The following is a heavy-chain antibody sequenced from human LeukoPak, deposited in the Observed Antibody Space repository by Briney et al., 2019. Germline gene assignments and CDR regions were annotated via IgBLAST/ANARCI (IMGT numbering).Heavy chain of an antibody. CDR2: INHSGST. D-gene: IGHD3-10*01. J-gene: IGHJ4*02. CDR1: GGSFSGYY. Sequence: SETLSLTCAVYGGSFSGYYWSWLRQPPGKGLEWIGEINHSGSTNYNPSLKSRVTISVDTSKNQFSLKLSSVTAADTAVYYCARSKTYYYGSGSSPIIYWGQGTLVTVSS. CDR3: ARSKTYYYGSGSSPIIY. V-gene: IGHV4-34*01.